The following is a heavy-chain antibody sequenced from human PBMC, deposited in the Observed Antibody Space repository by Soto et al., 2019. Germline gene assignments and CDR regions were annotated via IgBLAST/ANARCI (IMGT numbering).Heavy chain of an antibody. J-gene: IGHJ5*02. D-gene: IGHD3-3*01. Sequence: SETLSLTCTVSGGSISSYYWSWIRQPPGKGLEWIGYIYYSGSTNYNPSLKSRVTISVDTSKNQFSLKLSSVTAADTAVYYCARWTRGYDFWSGQRFDPWGQGTLVTVSS. V-gene: IGHV4-59*01. CDR1: GGSISSYY. CDR2: IYYSGST. CDR3: ARWTRGYDFWSGQRFDP.